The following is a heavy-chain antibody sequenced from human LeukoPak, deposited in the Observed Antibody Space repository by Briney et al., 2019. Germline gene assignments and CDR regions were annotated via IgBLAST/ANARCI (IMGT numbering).Heavy chain of an antibody. J-gene: IGHJ4*02. CDR3: ARELPFDY. Sequence: GGSLRLSCAASGFTFSSSWMSWVRQAPGKGLEWVANIKKDGTEKYYADSVKGRFTISRDNAKNSLYLQMNSLRAEDTAVYYCARELPFDYWGQGTLVTVSS. D-gene: IGHD2-15*01. V-gene: IGHV3-7*01. CDR2: IKKDGTEK. CDR1: GFTFSSSW.